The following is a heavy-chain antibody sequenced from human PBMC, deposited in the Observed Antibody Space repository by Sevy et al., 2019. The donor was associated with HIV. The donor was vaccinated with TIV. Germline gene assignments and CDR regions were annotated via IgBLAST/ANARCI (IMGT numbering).Heavy chain of an antibody. CDR1: RFTFSGYA. V-gene: IGHV3-23*01. J-gene: IGHJ6*02. CDR3: AKTINSGGGVVPAANYYYYGLDV. CDR2: INGKGRST. Sequence: GGSLRLSCAASRFTFSGYAMNWVRQAPGKGLEWVSAINGKGRSTHYSDSVEGRFTISRDNSKNTLCLEMNSLRAEDTAVYYCAKTINSGGGVVPAANYYYYGLDVWGQGTTVTVSS. D-gene: IGHD2-2*01.